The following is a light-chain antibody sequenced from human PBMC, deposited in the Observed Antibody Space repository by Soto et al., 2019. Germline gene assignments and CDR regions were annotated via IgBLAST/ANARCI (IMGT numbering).Light chain of an antibody. CDR1: QSVSSY. Sequence: EIVLTQSPATLSLSPGERATLSCRASQSVSSYLAWYQQKPGQAPRLLIYDASNRATGIPVRFSGSGSGTDFTLTISSLEPEDFAVYYCQKRSNWPLTFGGGTKVEIK. CDR2: DAS. J-gene: IGKJ4*01. V-gene: IGKV3-11*01. CDR3: QKRSNWPLT.